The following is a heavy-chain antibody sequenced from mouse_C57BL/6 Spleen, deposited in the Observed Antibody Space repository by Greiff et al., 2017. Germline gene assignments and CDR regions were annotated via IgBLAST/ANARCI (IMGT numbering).Heavy chain of an antibody. J-gene: IGHJ2*01. Sequence: VQRVESGPELVKPGASVKISCKASGYAFSSSWMNWVKQRPGKGLEWIGRIYPGDGDTNYNGKFKGKATLTADKSSSTAYMQLSSLTSEDSAVYSCARDLYGSSYGYWGQGTTLTVSS. V-gene: IGHV1-82*01. CDR3: ARDLYGSSYGY. CDR1: GYAFSSSW. CDR2: IYPGDGDT. D-gene: IGHD1-1*01.